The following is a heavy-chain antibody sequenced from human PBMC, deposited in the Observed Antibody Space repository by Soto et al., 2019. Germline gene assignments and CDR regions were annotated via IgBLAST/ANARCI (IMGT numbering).Heavy chain of an antibody. CDR3: ASPADSSGYYGY. Sequence: GASVKVSCKASGYTFTSYAMHWVRQAPGQRLEWMGWINAGNGNTKYSQKFQGRVTITRDTSASTAYMGLSSLRSEDTAVYYCASPADSSGYYGYWGQGTLVTVSS. CDR1: GYTFTSYA. D-gene: IGHD3-22*01. CDR2: INAGNGNT. V-gene: IGHV1-3*01. J-gene: IGHJ4*02.